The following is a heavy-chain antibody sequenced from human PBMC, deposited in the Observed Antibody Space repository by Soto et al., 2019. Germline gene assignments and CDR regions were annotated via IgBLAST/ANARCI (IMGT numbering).Heavy chain of an antibody. CDR3: ARPVDGSGSYPSGMDV. CDR1: GYTFTSYG. D-gene: IGHD3-10*01. CDR2: ISAYNGNT. V-gene: IGHV1-18*01. Sequence: QVQLVQSGAEVKKPGASVKVSCKASGYTFTSYGISWVRQAPGQGLEWMGWISAYNGNTNYAQKLQGRVTMTTDTSTSTADLELRSLRSDDTAVYYCARPVDGSGSYPSGMDVWGQGTTVTVSS. J-gene: IGHJ6*02.